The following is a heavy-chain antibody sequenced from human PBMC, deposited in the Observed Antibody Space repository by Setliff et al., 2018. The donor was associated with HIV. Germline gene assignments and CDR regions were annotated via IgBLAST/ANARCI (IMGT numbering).Heavy chain of an antibody. J-gene: IGHJ1*01. CDR2: IIPIFGTT. Sequence: SVKVSCKASGGTFSSYPISWVRQAPGQGLEWMGGIIPIFGTTHYAQKFQGRVTVTADESTSTAYMQLSSLRSDDTAMYYCATDPGYSSTWYSESFQHWGQGTVVTVS. D-gene: IGHD6-13*01. CDR1: GGTFSSYP. CDR3: ATDPGYSSTWYSESFQH. V-gene: IGHV1-69*13.